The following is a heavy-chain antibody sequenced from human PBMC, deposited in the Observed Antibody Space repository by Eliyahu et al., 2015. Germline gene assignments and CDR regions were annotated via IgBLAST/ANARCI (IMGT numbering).Heavy chain of an antibody. D-gene: IGHD3-16*01. V-gene: IGHV1-8*01. CDR3: ARGDDYYASGEFDY. CDR1: GYTFTSYQ. Sequence: QVQLVQSGAXVKKPGASVKXSCQASGYTFTSYQINWVRQATGHGLEWMGSLNPNSGYTDYAPTFQGRITISRNTSINTFFMELSSLRSDDTAVYYCARGDDYYASGEFDYWGQGTLVTVSS. CDR2: LNPNSGYT. J-gene: IGHJ4*01.